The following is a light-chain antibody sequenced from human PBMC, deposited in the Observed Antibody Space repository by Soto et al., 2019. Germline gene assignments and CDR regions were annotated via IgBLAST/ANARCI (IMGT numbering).Light chain of an antibody. Sequence: EIVLTQSPATLSLSPGERATLSCRASQSVYSSLAWYQQKPGQSPRLLIYDPSNRATCVPGRFSGSGSGTDFTLTISTLEPEDFAVYYCHQCSNWPYTFGQGTKLEIK. CDR3: HQCSNWPYT. V-gene: IGKV3-11*01. CDR2: DPS. J-gene: IGKJ2*01. CDR1: QSVYSS.